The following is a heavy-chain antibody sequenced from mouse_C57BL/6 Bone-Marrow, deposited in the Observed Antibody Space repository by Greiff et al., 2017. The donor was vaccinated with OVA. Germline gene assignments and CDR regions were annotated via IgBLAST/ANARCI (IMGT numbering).Heavy chain of an antibody. V-gene: IGHV1-63*01. Sequence: QVQLQQSGAELVRPGTSVKMSCKASGYTFTNYWIGWAKQRPGHGLEWIGDIYPGGGYTNYNEKFKGKATLTADKSSSTAYMQFSSLTSEDSAIYYCARSGNWVYFDYWGRGTALTVSS. J-gene: IGHJ2*01. D-gene: IGHD2-1*01. CDR3: ARSGNWVYFDY. CDR2: IYPGGGYT. CDR1: GYTFTNYW.